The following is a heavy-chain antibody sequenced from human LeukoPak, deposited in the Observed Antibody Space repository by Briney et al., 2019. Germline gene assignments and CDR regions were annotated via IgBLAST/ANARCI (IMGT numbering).Heavy chain of an antibody. CDR3: AKDDSGYSYGYAGPGDY. V-gene: IGHV3-30*02. D-gene: IGHD5-18*01. CDR1: GFTFSSYG. CDR2: IRYDGGNK. Sequence: GGSLRLSCAASGFTFSSYGMHWVRQAPGKGLEWVAFIRYDGGNKYYADSVKGRFTISRDNSKNTLYLQMNSLRAEDTAVYYCAKDDSGYSYGYAGPGDYWGQGTLVTVSS. J-gene: IGHJ4*02.